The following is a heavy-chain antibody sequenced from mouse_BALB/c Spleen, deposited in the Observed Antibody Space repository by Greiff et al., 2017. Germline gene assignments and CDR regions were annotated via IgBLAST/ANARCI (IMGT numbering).Heavy chain of an antibody. D-gene: IGHD4-1*01. V-gene: IGHV5-12-1*01. J-gene: IGHJ4*01. CDR2: ISSGGGST. Sequence: EVKLVESGGGLVKPGGSLKLSCAASGFAFSSYDMSWVRQTPEKRLEWVAYISSGGGSTYYPDTVKGRFTISRDNAKNTLYLQMSSLKSEDTAMYYCARLGKEDMDYWGQGTSVTVSS. CDR1: GFAFSSYD. CDR3: ARLGKEDMDY.